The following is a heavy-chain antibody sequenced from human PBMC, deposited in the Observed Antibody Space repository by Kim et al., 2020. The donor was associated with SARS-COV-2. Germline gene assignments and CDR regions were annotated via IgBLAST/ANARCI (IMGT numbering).Heavy chain of an antibody. D-gene: IGHD6-19*01. V-gene: IGHV3-21*01. Sequence: GGSLRLFCAASGFTFTSYTMNWVRQAPGKGLEWVSSISSSSSYIYYADSVKGRFTISRDNAKNSLYLQMNSLRAEDTAVYYCARDQRASSGWYLDAFDIWGQGTMVTVSS. CDR1: GFTFTSYT. CDR3: ARDQRASSGWYLDAFDI. CDR2: ISSSSSYI. J-gene: IGHJ3*02.